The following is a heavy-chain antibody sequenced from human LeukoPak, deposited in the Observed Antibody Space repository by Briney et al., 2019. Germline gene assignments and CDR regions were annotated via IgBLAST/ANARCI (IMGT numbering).Heavy chain of an antibody. D-gene: IGHD6-19*01. V-gene: IGHV4-59*01. CDR2: ICYGGST. CDR3: ARSSGWYYFDY. CDR1: GGSIISYC. Sequence: SETLSLTCTVSGGSIISYCWSWIRQPPGKGLEWIGYICYGGSTDYNPSLKSRVTISVDTSRDQFSLKLTSVTAADTAVYYCARSSGWYYFDYWGQGTLVTVSS. J-gene: IGHJ4*02.